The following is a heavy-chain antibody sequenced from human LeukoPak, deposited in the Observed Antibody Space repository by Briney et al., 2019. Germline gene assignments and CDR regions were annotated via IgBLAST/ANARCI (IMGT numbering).Heavy chain of an antibody. CDR2: IYYSGST. V-gene: IGHV4-59*08. D-gene: IGHD2-15*01. CDR3: ARHSIVGYYYYYGMDV. J-gene: IGHJ6*02. Sequence: PSETLSLTCTVSGGSISSYYWSWIRQPPGKGLEWIGYIYYSGSTNYNPSLKSRVTISVDTSKNQFSLKLSSVTAADTAVYYCARHSIVGYYYYYGMDVWGQGTTVTVSS. CDR1: GGSISSYY.